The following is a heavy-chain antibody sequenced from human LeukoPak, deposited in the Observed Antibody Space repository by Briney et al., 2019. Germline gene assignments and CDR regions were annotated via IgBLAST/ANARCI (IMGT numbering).Heavy chain of an antibody. V-gene: IGHV3-23*05. CDR2: IYSSGST. J-gene: IGHJ4*02. CDR1: GFTFTTYA. CDR3: ASRSLWYGEDY. D-gene: IGHD3-10*01. Sequence: GGSLRLSCAASGFTFTTYAMSWVRQAPGKGLEWVSPIYSSGSTYYAASAKGRFTISRDNSKNTLYLQMNSLRAEDTAVYYCASRSLWYGEDYWGQGTLVTVSS.